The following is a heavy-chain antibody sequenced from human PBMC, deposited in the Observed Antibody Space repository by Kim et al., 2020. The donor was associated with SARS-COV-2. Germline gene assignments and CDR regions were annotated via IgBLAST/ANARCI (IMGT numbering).Heavy chain of an antibody. J-gene: IGHJ5*02. Sequence: PSLKSRVTIAVDTTKNPFSLKLSSVTAADTAVYYCARVYQPLLSQNWFDPWGQGTLVTVSS. D-gene: IGHD2-21*02. CDR3: ARVYQPLLSQNWFDP. V-gene: IGHV4-34*01.